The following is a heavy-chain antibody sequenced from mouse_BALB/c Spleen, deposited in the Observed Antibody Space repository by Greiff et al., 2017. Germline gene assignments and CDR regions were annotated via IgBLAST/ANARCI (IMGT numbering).Heavy chain of an antibody. CDR2: IDTSDSYT. Sequence: VQLQQSGAELVMPGASVKMSCKASGYTFTDYWMHWVKQRPGQGLEWIGAIDTSDSYTSYNQKFKGKATLTVDESSSTAYMQLSSLTSEDSAVYYCARYDGNYGYFDVWGAGTTVTVSS. CDR3: ARYDGNYGYFDV. CDR1: GYTFTDYW. V-gene: IGHV1-69*01. J-gene: IGHJ1*01. D-gene: IGHD2-1*01.